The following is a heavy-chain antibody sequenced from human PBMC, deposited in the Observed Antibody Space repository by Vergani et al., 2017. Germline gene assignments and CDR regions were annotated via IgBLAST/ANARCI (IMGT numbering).Heavy chain of an antibody. CDR2: IKQDGSEK. D-gene: IGHD6-13*01. CDR3: ARDGVAAAGTHPIRYYYYYGMDV. V-gene: IGHV3-7*01. J-gene: IGHJ6*02. CDR1: GFTFSSYW. Sequence: EVQLVESGGGLVQPGGSLRLSCAASGFTFSSYWMSWVRQAPGKGLEWVANIKQDGSEKYYVDSVKGRFTISRDNAKNSLYLQMNSLRAADTAVYYCARDGVAAAGTHPIRYYYYYGMDVWGQGTTVTVSS.